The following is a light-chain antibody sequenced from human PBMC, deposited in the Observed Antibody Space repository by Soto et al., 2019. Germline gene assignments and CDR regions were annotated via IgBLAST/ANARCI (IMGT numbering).Light chain of an antibody. CDR3: CSYAGSYTFV. CDR2: DVT. CDR1: SSDVGGYNY. V-gene: IGLV2-11*01. Sequence: QSALTQPPSVSGSPGQSVTISCTGTSSDVGGYNYVSWHQQHPGKAPKVMIYDVTKRPSGVPDRFSGSKSGNTASLTISGLQAEDEADYYCCSYAGSYTFVFGGGTKLTVL. J-gene: IGLJ2*01.